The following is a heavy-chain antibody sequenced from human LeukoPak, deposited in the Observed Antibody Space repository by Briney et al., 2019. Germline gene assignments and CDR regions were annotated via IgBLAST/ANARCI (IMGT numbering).Heavy chain of an antibody. J-gene: IGHJ6*02. V-gene: IGHV1-69*04. CDR2: IIPIFGIA. Sequence: GSSVKVSCKASGGTFSSCAISWVRQAPGQGLEWMGRIIPIFGIANYAQKFQGRVTITADKSTSTAYMELSSLRSEDTAVYYCASTTRPGDPVDYGMDVWGQGTTVTVSS. D-gene: IGHD1-14*01. CDR3: ASTTRPGDPVDYGMDV. CDR1: GGTFSSCA.